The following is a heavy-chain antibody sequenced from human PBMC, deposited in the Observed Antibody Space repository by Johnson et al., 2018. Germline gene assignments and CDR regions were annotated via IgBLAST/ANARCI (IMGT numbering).Heavy chain of an antibody. Sequence: QVQLVQSGAEVKKPGASVKVSCKASGYTFTSYYMHWVRLAPGQGLEWMGVINPSAGSTSYAQKFQGRVSMTRDTSTSTVYMELSSLSPEDSAVYYCAREDRGYISGYSHWGQGTLVTVSA. CDR1: GYTFTSYY. J-gene: IGHJ1*01. CDR3: AREDRGYISGYSH. V-gene: IGHV1-46*01. CDR2: INPSAGST. D-gene: IGHD3-22*01.